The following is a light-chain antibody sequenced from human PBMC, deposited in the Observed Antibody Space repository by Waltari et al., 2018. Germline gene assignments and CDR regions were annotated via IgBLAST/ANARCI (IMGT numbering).Light chain of an antibody. CDR2: KDN. Sequence: SYELTQPPSVSVSPGQTARIPCSGDEFPRPYVCWYQMKAGKAPVMDMYKDNERPLGQPDRFAGSGSGTTITLTISGVQAEDEADYDCQSADRSGSHWVFGVGTKLTVL. V-gene: IGLV3-25*03. J-gene: IGLJ3*02. CDR1: EFPRPY. CDR3: QSADRSGSHWV.